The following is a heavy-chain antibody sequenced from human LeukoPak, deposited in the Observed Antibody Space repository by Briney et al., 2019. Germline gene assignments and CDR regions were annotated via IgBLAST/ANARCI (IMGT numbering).Heavy chain of an antibody. CDR1: GYTFTSYA. V-gene: IGHV7-4-1*02. Sequence: ASVKVSCKASGYTFTSYAMNWVRQAPGQGLEWMGWINTNTGNPTYAQGFTGRFVFSLDTSVSTAYLQISSLKAEDTAVYYCARDTVSGYSSGWLGYWGQGTLVTVSS. J-gene: IGHJ4*02. CDR2: INTNTGNP. D-gene: IGHD6-19*01. CDR3: ARDTVSGYSSGWLGY.